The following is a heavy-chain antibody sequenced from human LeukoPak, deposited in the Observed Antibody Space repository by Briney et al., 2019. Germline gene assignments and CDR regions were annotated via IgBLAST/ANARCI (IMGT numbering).Heavy chain of an antibody. CDR3: ARQPVNTAAFDI. D-gene: IGHD5-18*01. CDR2: VRDNGEN. V-gene: IGHV4-59*08. Sequence: SETLSLTCTVSGGSINAYYWSWIRQPPGKGLEWIAYVRDNGENNYNPSLKSRAAISVDTANNQISLRLNFVTAADTAIYYCARQPVNTAAFDIWGLGTMVTVSS. CDR1: GGSINAYY. J-gene: IGHJ3*02.